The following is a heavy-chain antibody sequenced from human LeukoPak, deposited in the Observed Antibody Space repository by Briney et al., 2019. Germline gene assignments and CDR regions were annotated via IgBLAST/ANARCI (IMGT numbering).Heavy chain of an antibody. J-gene: IGHJ5*02. D-gene: IGHD2-15*01. V-gene: IGHV4-31*03. CDR2: IYYSGST. CDR1: GGSISSGGYY. Sequence: SETLSLTCTVSGGSISSGGYYWSWLRQHPGKGLEWIGYIYYSGSTYYNPSLKSRVTISVDTSKNQFSLKLSSVTAADTAVYHCASALLLGWFDPWGQGTLVTVSS. CDR3: ASALLLGWFDP.